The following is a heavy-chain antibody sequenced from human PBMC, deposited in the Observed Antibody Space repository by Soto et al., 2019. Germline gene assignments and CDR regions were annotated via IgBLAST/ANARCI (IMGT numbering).Heavy chain of an antibody. V-gene: IGHV4-31*03. J-gene: IGHJ4*02. CDR3: AKGVLH. CDR2: IYYSGST. Sequence: QVQLQESGPGLVKPSQTLSLTCTVSGGSISSGGYYWSWIRQHPGKGLEWIGSIYYSGSTYYNPSLKGGVTKAVDTSKKQFSLKVSCVTAADPAVYYCAKGVLHWGQGTLGTVSS. D-gene: IGHD3-16*01. CDR1: GGSISSGGYY.